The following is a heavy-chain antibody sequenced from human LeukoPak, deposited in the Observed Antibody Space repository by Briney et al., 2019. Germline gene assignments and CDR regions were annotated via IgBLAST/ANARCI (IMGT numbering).Heavy chain of an antibody. D-gene: IGHD3-22*01. Sequence: PGGSLRLSCAASGFTFDDYAIHWVRQAPGKGLEWVSGISWNSGSIGYADSVKGRFTISRDNAKNSLYLQMNSLRAEDTALYYCAKARGYDSSEGGYYFDYWGQGTLVTVSS. CDR2: ISWNSGSI. V-gene: IGHV3-9*01. CDR1: GFTFDDYA. J-gene: IGHJ4*02. CDR3: AKARGYDSSEGGYYFDY.